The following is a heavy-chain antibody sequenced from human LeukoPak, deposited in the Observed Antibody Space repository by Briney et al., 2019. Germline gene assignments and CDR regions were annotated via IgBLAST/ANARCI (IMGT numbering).Heavy chain of an antibody. CDR3: VKEENPYGSGFDAFDL. D-gene: IGHD3-10*01. Sequence: SGGSLRLSCAAFGFTFDNYAMHWVRQAPGKGLEWVSGITWNSGEIDYADSVKGRFTISRDSATKSVYLQMNSPTTEDTALYYCVKEENPYGSGFDAFDLWGQGTMVTVSS. CDR1: GFTFDNYA. CDR2: ITWNSGEI. J-gene: IGHJ3*01. V-gene: IGHV3-9*01.